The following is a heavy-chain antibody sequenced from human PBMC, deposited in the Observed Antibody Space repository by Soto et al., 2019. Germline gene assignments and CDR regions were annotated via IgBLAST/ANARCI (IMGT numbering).Heavy chain of an antibody. Sequence: PSQTLSLTCAISGDSVSSNSAAWNWIRQPPSRGLEWLGRTYYRSKWYNDYAVSVKSRITINPDTSKNQFSLQLNSVTPEDTAVYYWARGRAARVDPWGQGTLVTVSS. CDR2: TYYRSKWYN. D-gene: IGHD6-6*01. CDR3: ARGRAARVDP. J-gene: IGHJ5*02. CDR1: GDSVSSNSAA. V-gene: IGHV6-1*01.